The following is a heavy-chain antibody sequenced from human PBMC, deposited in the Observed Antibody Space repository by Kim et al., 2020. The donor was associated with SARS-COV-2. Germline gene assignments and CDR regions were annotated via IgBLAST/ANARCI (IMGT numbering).Heavy chain of an antibody. CDR1: GFTFSSYS. Sequence: GGSLRLSCAASGFTFSSYSMNWVRQAPGKGLEWVSSISSSSSYIYYADSVKGRFTISRDNAKNSLYLQMNSLRAEDTAVYYCARHAYRGVIYDWFDPWGQGTLVTVSS. CDR2: ISSSSSYI. J-gene: IGHJ5*02. V-gene: IGHV3-21*01. D-gene: IGHD3-10*01. CDR3: ARHAYRGVIYDWFDP.